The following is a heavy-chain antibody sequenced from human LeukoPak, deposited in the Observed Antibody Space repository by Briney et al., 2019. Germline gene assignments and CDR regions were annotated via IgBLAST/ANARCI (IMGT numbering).Heavy chain of an antibody. CDR2: INHSGST. Sequence: SETLSLTCTVSGGSISSYYWSWIRQPPGKGLEWIGEINHSGSTNYNPSLKSRVTISVDTSKNQFSLKLSSVTAADTAVYYCARRLRSYGYTEFDYWGQGTLVTVSS. D-gene: IGHD5-18*01. J-gene: IGHJ4*02. V-gene: IGHV4-34*01. CDR3: ARRLRSYGYTEFDY. CDR1: GGSISSYY.